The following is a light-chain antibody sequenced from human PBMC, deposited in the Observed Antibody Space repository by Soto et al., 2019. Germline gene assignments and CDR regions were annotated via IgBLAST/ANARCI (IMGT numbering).Light chain of an antibody. Sequence: EVVMAQSPATLSVSPGERATLSCRASQSVSSSLAWYQQKPGQAPRLLIYGASTRATSIPAWFIGSGSGTEFTLTTTSLQSEDFAVEYCQQYNNWPLTFGGGTKVDIK. CDR3: QQYNNWPLT. CDR2: GAS. V-gene: IGKV3-15*01. J-gene: IGKJ4*01. CDR1: QSVSSS.